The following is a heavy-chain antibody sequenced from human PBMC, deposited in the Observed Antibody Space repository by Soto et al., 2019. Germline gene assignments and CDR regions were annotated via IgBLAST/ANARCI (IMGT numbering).Heavy chain of an antibody. V-gene: IGHV3-33*01. Sequence: GGSLRLSWAASGFTFSSYGMHWVRQAPGKGLEWVAVIWYDGTNKYYVDSVKGRFTISKDNSKNTLYLQMNSLRAEDTAIYSCASDIADHTRSWTYAFDIWGQGTMVTVSS. J-gene: IGHJ3*02. CDR3: ASDIADHTRSWTYAFDI. CDR2: IWYDGTNK. CDR1: GFTFSSYG. D-gene: IGHD3-16*02.